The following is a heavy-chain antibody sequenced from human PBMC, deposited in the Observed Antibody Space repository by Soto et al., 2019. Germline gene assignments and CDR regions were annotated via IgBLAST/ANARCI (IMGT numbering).Heavy chain of an antibody. CDR3: ARDAVGYCSGGSCYPDYYYYMDV. D-gene: IGHD2-15*01. Sequence: GGSLRLSCAASGFTFSSYSMNWVRQAPGKGLEWVSSISSSSSYIYYADSVKGRFTISRDNSKNSLYLQMNSLRAEDTAVYYCARDAVGYCSGGSCYPDYYYYMDVWGKGTTVTVSS. CDR2: ISSSSSYI. V-gene: IGHV3-21*01. J-gene: IGHJ6*03. CDR1: GFTFSSYS.